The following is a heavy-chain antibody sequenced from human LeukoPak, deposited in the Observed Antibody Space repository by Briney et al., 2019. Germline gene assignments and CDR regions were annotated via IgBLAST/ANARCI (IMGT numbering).Heavy chain of an antibody. Sequence: PGRSLRLSCVASGFTFDDFAMHWVRQAPGKGLGWVSGISWNSGRVGYVDSVKGRFTISRDNAKKSLYLEMNSLRPEDTALYYCRGYYDSSGYNFDYWGQGTLVTVSS. CDR1: GFTFDDFA. CDR2: ISWNSGRV. D-gene: IGHD3-22*01. CDR3: RGYYDSSGYNFDY. J-gene: IGHJ4*02. V-gene: IGHV3-9*01.